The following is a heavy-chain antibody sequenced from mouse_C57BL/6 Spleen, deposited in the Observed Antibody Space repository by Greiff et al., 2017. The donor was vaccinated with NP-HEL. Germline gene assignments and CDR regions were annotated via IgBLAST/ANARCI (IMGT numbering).Heavy chain of an antibody. CDR1: GFTFSDYG. D-gene: IGHD1-2*01. CDR3: ARRLRDYFDY. CDR2: ISSGSSTI. J-gene: IGHJ2*01. Sequence: EVHLVESGGGLVKPGGSLKLSCAASGFTFSDYGMHWVRQAPEKGLEWVAYISSGSSTIYYADTVKGRFTISRDNAKNTLFLQMTSLRSEDTAMYYCARRLRDYFDYWGQGTTLTVFS. V-gene: IGHV5-17*01.